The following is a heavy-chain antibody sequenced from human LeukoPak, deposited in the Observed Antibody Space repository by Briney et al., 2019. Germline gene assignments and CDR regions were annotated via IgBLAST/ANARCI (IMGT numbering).Heavy chain of an antibody. J-gene: IGHJ5*02. CDR2: IYYSGST. CDR1: GGSISSYY. CDR3: ARGPYGSGSYYNVEGFAGVGETRKNWFDP. Sequence: PSETLSLTCTVSGGSISSYYWSWIRQPPGEGLEWIGYIYYSGSTNYNPSLKSRVTISVDTSKNQFSLKLSSVTAADTAVYYCARGPYGSGSYYNVEGFAGVGETRKNWFDPWGQGTLVTVSS. D-gene: IGHD3-10*01. V-gene: IGHV4-59*01.